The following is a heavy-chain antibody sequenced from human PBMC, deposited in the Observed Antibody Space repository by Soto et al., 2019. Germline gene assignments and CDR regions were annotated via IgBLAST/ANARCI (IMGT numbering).Heavy chain of an antibody. CDR3: ARSRRYCSGGSCGAADY. V-gene: IGHV4-34*01. D-gene: IGHD2-15*01. CDR2: INHSGST. CDR1: GGSFSGYY. J-gene: IGHJ4*02. Sequence: SETLSLTCAVYGGSFSGYYWSWIRQPPGKGLEWIGEINHSGSTNYNPSLKSRVTISVDTSKNQFSLKLSSVTAADTAVYYCARSRRYCSGGSCGAADYWGQGTLVTVSS.